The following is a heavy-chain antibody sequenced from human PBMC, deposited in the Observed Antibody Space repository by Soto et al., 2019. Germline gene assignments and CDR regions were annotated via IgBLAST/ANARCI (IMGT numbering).Heavy chain of an antibody. Sequence: SETLSLTCTVSGGSISNAVYYWSWIRQHPGKGLEWIGYISHNGDTYYNPSLKSRLFISVDTSQNQFSLKLTSVTAADTAVYYCARVGAATSWFDPWGQGTLVTVSS. CDR2: ISHNGDT. D-gene: IGHD2-15*01. CDR1: GGSISNAVYY. J-gene: IGHJ5*02. CDR3: ARVGAATSWFDP. V-gene: IGHV4-31*03.